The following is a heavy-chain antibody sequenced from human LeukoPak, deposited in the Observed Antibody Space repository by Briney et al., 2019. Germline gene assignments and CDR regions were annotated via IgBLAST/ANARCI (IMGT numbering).Heavy chain of an antibody. D-gene: IGHD3/OR15-3a*01. Sequence: GGSLRLSCAASGFSFSSYSMNWVRQAPGKGLEWLAHISINSNTIYYADSVKGRFTISRDNANNALYLQMNWLRGEDTAVYYCAGYFARTGYYAEGFDIWGQGTMVTVSS. CDR3: AGYFARTGYYAEGFDI. CDR1: GFSFSSYS. CDR2: ISINSNTI. J-gene: IGHJ3*02. V-gene: IGHV3-48*01.